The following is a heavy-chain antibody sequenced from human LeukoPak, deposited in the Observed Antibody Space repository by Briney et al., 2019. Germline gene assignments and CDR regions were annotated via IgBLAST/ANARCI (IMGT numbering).Heavy chain of an antibody. Sequence: SETLSLTCAVSGYSISSGYYWGWIRQPPGKGLEWIGSIHHSGSTYYNPSLKSRVAISVDTSKNQFSLKLSSVTAADTAVYYCARGIPPRGGHFDYWGQGTLVTVSS. CDR2: IHHSGST. V-gene: IGHV4-38-2*01. CDR3: ARGIPPRGGHFDY. D-gene: IGHD3-16*01. CDR1: GYSISSGYY. J-gene: IGHJ4*02.